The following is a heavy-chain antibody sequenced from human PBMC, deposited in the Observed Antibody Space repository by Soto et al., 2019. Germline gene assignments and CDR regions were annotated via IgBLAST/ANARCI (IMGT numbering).Heavy chain of an antibody. CDR2: TRNKANSYTT. D-gene: IGHD3-22*01. CDR3: ARVDDSSGYYLDY. CDR1: GFTFSDHY. J-gene: IGHJ4*02. V-gene: IGHV3-72*01. Sequence: EVQLVESGGGLVQPGGSLRLSCAASGFTFSDHYMDWVRQAPGKGLEWVGRTRNKANSYTTEYAASVKGRFTISRDDSKNSRYLQMNSLKTEDTAVYYCARVDDSSGYYLDYWGQGTLVTVSS.